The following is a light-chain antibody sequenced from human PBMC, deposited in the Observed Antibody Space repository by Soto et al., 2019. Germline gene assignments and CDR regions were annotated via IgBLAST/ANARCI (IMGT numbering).Light chain of an antibody. CDR3: QQSHRT. V-gene: IGKV1-39*01. CDR2: AAS. J-gene: IGKJ1*01. CDR1: QSISSY. Sequence: DIQMTQSPSSLSASVGDRVTITCRASQSISSYLNWYQQKPGKALKLLIYAASSLQSGVPSRFSGSGSGTDFTLTISSLQPEDFATYYCQQSHRTFGQGTKVEIK.